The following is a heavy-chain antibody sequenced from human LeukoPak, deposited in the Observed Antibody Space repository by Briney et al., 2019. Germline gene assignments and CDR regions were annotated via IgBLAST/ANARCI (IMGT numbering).Heavy chain of an antibody. CDR3: AREKYCTPTDCLHGRFYFNC. V-gene: IGHV3-30-3*01. CDR2: ISYDGSNK. D-gene: IGHD2-8*01. Sequence: LRLSCAASGFTFSSYAMHWVRQAPGKGLEWVAVISYDGSNKYYADSVKGRFTISRDNSKNTLYLQMNSLRAEDTAVYYCAREKYCTPTDCLHGRFYFNCWGQGTLVTVSS. CDR1: GFTFSSYA. J-gene: IGHJ4*02.